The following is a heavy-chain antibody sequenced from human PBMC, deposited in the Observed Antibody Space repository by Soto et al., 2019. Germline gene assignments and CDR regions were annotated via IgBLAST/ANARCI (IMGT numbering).Heavy chain of an antibody. CDR2: IIPIFGTA. Sequence: QVQLVQSGAEVKKPGSSVKVSCKASGGTFSSYAISWVRQAPGQGLEWMGVIIPIFGTAKYAQKFQGRVTITADEAKSTAYRELSSLRSEDTAVYYCARDEYSSSHCTNSFDYWGQGTLVTVSS. V-gene: IGHV1-69*12. J-gene: IGHJ4*02. CDR1: GGTFSSYA. D-gene: IGHD6-6*01. CDR3: ARDEYSSSHCTNSFDY.